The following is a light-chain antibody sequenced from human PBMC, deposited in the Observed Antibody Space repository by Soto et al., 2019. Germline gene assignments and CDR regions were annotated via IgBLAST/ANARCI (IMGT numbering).Light chain of an antibody. CDR2: DAS. CDR3: QQYHTLPLT. J-gene: IGKJ3*01. V-gene: IGKV1-33*01. Sequence: DIQMPQSPSSLSSSVGDRVIISCQASQDIRNNLNWYQQKPGKAPKVLIYDASNLEPGVPSRFSGSGSGTYFTFTIGSLQPEDTETYYCQQYHTLPLTFGPGTKVYIK. CDR1: QDIRNN.